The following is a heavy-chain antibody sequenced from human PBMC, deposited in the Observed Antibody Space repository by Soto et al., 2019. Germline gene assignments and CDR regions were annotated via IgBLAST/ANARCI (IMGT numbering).Heavy chain of an antibody. CDR1: GFTFSSYA. Sequence: GGSLRLSCAASGFTFSSYAMSWVRQAPGKGLEWVSAISGSGGSTYYADSVEGRFTISRDNSKNTLYLQMNSLRAEDTAVYYCAKEKYYYDSSGYYPLWGQGTLVTVSS. CDR3: AKEKYYYDSSGYYPL. D-gene: IGHD3-22*01. V-gene: IGHV3-23*01. J-gene: IGHJ4*02. CDR2: ISGSGGST.